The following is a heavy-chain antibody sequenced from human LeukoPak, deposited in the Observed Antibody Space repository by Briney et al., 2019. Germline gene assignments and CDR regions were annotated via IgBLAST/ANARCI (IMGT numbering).Heavy chain of an antibody. V-gene: IGHV4-39*01. CDR1: GGSISSSNYY. Sequence: PSETLSLTCTVSGGSISSSNYYWDCVRQPPVKGLEWIGSIYYSGNTYYNPSLKSRVTISVDTSKNQFSLKLNSVTAADTAVYYCARRGYCSGGSCYVSYWGQGTLVTVSS. CDR3: ARRGYCSGGSCYVSY. D-gene: IGHD2-15*01. J-gene: IGHJ4*02. CDR2: IYYSGNT.